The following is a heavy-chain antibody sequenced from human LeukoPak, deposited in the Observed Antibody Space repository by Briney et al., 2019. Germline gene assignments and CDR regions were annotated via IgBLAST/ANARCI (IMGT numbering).Heavy chain of an antibody. CDR3: AREGTSSGWYLGAFDI. J-gene: IGHJ3*02. CDR2: IKQDGSEN. CDR1: GFTFSSYW. V-gene: IGHV3-7*01. D-gene: IGHD6-19*01. Sequence: PGGSLRLSCAASGFTFSSYWMSWVRQAPGKGLEWVATIKQDGSENHYVDSVKGRFTISRDNAKSSLYLQMNSLRAEDTAVYYCAREGTSSGWYLGAFDIWGQGTMVTVSS.